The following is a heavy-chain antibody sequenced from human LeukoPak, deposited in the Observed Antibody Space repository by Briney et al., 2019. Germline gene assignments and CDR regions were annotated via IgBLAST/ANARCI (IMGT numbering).Heavy chain of an antibody. D-gene: IGHD3-22*01. V-gene: IGHV1-2*02. CDR2: INPNSGGT. CDR1: GYTFTGYY. CDR3: AREGYDSSGYIFDY. J-gene: IGHJ4*02. Sequence: ASVKVSCKASGYTFTGYYMHWVRQAPGQGLEWMGWINPNSGGTNYAQKFQGRATMTRDTSISTAYMELSRLRSDDTAVYYCAREGYDSSGYIFDYWGQGTLVTVSS.